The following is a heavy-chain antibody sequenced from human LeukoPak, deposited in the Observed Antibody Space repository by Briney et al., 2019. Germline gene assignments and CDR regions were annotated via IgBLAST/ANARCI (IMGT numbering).Heavy chain of an antibody. V-gene: IGHV4-59*12. D-gene: IGHD3-22*01. CDR3: ARSYDSSGYYFDY. Sequence: SETLSLACSGSGGSTTGYFWTWIGQPPGKGPEGIGYVYYKGDTSYSPSLDSRVSISVDTSKKQFSLKLSSVTAADTAVYYCARSYDSSGYYFDYWRQGTLVTVSS. CDR1: GGSTTGYF. J-gene: IGHJ4*02. CDR2: VYYKGDT.